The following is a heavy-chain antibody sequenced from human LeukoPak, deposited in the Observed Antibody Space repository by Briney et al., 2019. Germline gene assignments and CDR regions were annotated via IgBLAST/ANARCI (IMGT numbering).Heavy chain of an antibody. Sequence: SETLSLTCTVSGGSISSYYWSWIRQPPGKELEWIGYIYYSGSTNYNPSLKSRVTISVDTSKNQFSLKLSSVTAADTAVYYCARLRTAAAVNYFDYWGQGTLVTVSS. J-gene: IGHJ4*02. V-gene: IGHV4-59*08. CDR2: IYYSGST. D-gene: IGHD6-13*01. CDR3: ARLRTAAAVNYFDY. CDR1: GGSISSYY.